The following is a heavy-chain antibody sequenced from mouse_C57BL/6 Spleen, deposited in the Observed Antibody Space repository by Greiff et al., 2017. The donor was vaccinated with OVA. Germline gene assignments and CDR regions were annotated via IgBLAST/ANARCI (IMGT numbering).Heavy chain of an antibody. CDR1: GYTFTSYW. Sequence: VQLQQSGTVLARPGASVKMSCKTSGYTFTSYWMHWVKQRPGQGLEWIGAIYPGNSDTSYNQKFKGKAKLTAVTSASTAYMELSSLTNEDSAVYYCTRGATVLDSYFYYWGQGTTLTVSS. CDR2: IYPGNSDT. D-gene: IGHD1-1*01. V-gene: IGHV1-5*01. J-gene: IGHJ2*01. CDR3: TRGATVLDSYFYY.